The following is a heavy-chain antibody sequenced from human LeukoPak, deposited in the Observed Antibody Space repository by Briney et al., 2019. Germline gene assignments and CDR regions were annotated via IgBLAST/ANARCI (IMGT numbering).Heavy chain of an antibody. J-gene: IGHJ5*02. V-gene: IGHV3-48*01. Sequence: GGSLRLSCAASGFTFSSYSMNWVRQAPGKGLEWVSYISSSSSTIYYADSVKGRFTISRDNSKNTLYLQMNSLRAEDTAVYYCARDVYYYDSSGYLNWFDPWGQGTLVTVSS. CDR3: ARDVYYYDSSGYLNWFDP. CDR1: GFTFSSYS. CDR2: ISSSSSTI. D-gene: IGHD3-22*01.